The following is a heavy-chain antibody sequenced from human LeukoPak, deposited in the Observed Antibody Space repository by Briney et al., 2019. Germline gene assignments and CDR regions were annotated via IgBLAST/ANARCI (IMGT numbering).Heavy chain of an antibody. CDR2: IYSGGST. V-gene: IGHV3-66*01. D-gene: IGHD6-13*01. CDR1: GFTVSSNY. Sequence: GGSLRLSCAASGFTVSSNYMSWVRQAPGKGLEWVSVIYSGGSTYYADSVKGRFTISRDNSKNTLYLQMNSLRAEDTALYYCAKDLEVAAAGTWGSIDYWGQGTLVTVSS. J-gene: IGHJ4*02. CDR3: AKDLEVAAAGTWGSIDY.